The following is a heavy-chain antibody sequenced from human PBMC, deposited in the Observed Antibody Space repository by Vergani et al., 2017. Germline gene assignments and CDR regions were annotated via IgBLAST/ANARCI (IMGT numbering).Heavy chain of an antibody. J-gene: IGHJ4*02. CDR1: GYTFTGNY. D-gene: IGHD6-19*01. CDR2: INPTTGNP. V-gene: IGHV7-4-1*01. CDR3: ARAKRGRLAVGATDS. Sequence: VQLVQSGAEVKKPGASVRVSCKASGYTFTGNYIHWVRQAPGHGLESLGWINPTTGNPTYARAFTGRFVFSLDTSISTAYLQIGSLKAEDTAVYFCARAKRGRLAVGATDSWGQGTLLTVSS.